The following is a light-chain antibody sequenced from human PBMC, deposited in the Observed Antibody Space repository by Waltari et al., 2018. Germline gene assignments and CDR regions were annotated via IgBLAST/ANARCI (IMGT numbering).Light chain of an antibody. J-gene: IGKJ2*01. CDR3: QQYGSAFFYT. CDR1: QSLTKRY. Sequence: VLTQSPGTLSLSPGERATISCRASQSLTKRYLAWYQQKPGQAPRLLIYGASSRAAGSPERLSGSGSWTDFTLAIIRLEPEEFAVYYCQQYGSAFFYTFGRGTKLEIK. CDR2: GAS. V-gene: IGKV3-20*01.